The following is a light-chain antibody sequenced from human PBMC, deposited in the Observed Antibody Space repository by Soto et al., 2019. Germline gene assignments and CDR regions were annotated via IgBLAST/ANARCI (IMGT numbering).Light chain of an antibody. CDR2: IDN. J-gene: IGLJ2*01. Sequence: QSVLTQPPSASGTPGQRVTISCSGGSSNVGSNTVNWYQQLPGTAPKLFIYIDNQRPSGVPDRVTGSKSGTSSSLAIDVLQSDDEADYYCAAWDDSLNGSVFGGGTKLTV. V-gene: IGLV1-44*01. CDR1: SSNVGSNT. CDR3: AAWDDSLNGSV.